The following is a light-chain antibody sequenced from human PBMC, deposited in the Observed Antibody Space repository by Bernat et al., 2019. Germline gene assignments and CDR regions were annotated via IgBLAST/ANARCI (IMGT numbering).Light chain of an antibody. J-gene: IGLJ1*01. CDR2: DVG. V-gene: IGLV2-14*01. Sequence: QSALTQPASVSGSPGQSNPLSCPGTSSAVGAYTYVSGYQQHPGKAPKVTLYDVGNRPSGASHRFSGSKSGNTSSLTIAGLQAEDEADYCWSSYTRSSTPIFGTGTKVTVL. CDR1: SSAVGAYTY. CDR3: SSYTRSSTPI.